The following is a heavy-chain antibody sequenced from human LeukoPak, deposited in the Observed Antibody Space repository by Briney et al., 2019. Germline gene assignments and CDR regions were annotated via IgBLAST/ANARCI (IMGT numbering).Heavy chain of an antibody. V-gene: IGHV1-18*01. J-gene: IGHJ4*02. D-gene: IGHD3-10*01. Sequence: ASVKVSCKTSGYTFSTHGVTWVRQAPGQGLEWVGWISGYNGNTNYAQKFQDRVTMTTDTSTATAYMELRSLRSDDTAVYYCARQMSYDSRNYLVVAYAFDYWGQGTLVTVSS. CDR3: ARQMSYDSRNYLVVAYAFDY. CDR1: GYTFSTHG. CDR2: ISGYNGNT.